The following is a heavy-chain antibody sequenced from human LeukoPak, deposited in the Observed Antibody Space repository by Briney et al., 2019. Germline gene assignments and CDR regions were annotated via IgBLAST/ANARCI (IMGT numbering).Heavy chain of an antibody. V-gene: IGHV3-7*03. J-gene: IGHJ4*02. CDR1: GITFSSYW. Sequence: GGSLRLSCAASGITFSSYWMSWVRQAPGKGLEWVANIKQDGSEKYYVDSVKGRFAISRDNAKNSLYLQMNSLRAEDTALYYCAKGAAKESEWGGDFYHFDYWGQGTLVTVSS. D-gene: IGHD2-21*02. CDR3: AKGAAKESEWGGDFYHFDY. CDR2: IKQDGSEK.